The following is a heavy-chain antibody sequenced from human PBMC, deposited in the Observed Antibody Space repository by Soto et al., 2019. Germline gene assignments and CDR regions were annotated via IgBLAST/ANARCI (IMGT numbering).Heavy chain of an antibody. J-gene: IGHJ6*02. Sequence: KSSDTLSLTYTVSGGSISTYYWSWIRQPPGKGLEWIGYIYYSGSTSYNPSLKSRVTISVDTSKNQFSLKLRSVTAADTAVYYRASDRSSGWDQGYGMDVWGQGTTVTVSS. V-gene: IGHV4-59*01. CDR3: ASDRSSGWDQGYGMDV. CDR2: IYYSGST. CDR1: GGSISTYY. D-gene: IGHD6-19*01.